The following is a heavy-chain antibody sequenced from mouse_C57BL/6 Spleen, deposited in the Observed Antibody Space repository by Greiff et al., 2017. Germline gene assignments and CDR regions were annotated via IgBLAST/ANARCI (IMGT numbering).Heavy chain of an antibody. J-gene: IGHJ1*03. V-gene: IGHV5-6*01. Sequence: EVHLVESGGDLVKPGGSLKLSCAASGFTFSSYGMSWVRQTPDKRLEWVATISSGGSYTYYPDSVKGRFTISRDNDKNTLYLQMSSLKSEDTAMYYCARHEDDYGRYFDVWGTGTTVTVSS. D-gene: IGHD2-4*01. CDR1: GFTFSSYG. CDR3: ARHEDDYGRYFDV. CDR2: ISSGGSYT.